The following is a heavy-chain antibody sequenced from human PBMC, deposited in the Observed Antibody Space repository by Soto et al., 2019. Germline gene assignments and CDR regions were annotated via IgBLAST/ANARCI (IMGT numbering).Heavy chain of an antibody. CDR2: ISGSGDGSNK. V-gene: IGHV3-33*08. D-gene: IGHD2-21*01. CDR3: ARDHDWGSFDY. CDR1: GFTFSNYV. Sequence: GGSLRLSCDTSGFTFSNYVMTWVRQAPGRGLEWVSSISGSGDGSNKYYADSVKGRFTISRDNSKNTLYLQMNSLRAEDTAVYYCARDHDWGSFDYWGQGTLVTVSS. J-gene: IGHJ4*02.